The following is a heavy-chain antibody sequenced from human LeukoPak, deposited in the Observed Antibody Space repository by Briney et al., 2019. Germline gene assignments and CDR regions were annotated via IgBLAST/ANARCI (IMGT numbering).Heavy chain of an antibody. Sequence: GGSLRLSCAASGFTFSSYGMHWVRQAPGKGLEWVAVISYDGSNKYYADSVKGRFTISRDNAKNSLYLQMNSLRAEDTAVYYCASDIPYDFWSGSTRTDYWGQGTLVTVSS. J-gene: IGHJ4*02. CDR3: ASDIPYDFWSGSTRTDY. D-gene: IGHD3-3*01. CDR2: ISYDGSNK. CDR1: GFTFSSYG. V-gene: IGHV3-30*03.